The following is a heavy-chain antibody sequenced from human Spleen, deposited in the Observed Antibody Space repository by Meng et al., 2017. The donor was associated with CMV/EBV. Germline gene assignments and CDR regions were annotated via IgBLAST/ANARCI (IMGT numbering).Heavy chain of an antibody. D-gene: IGHD2-2*01. V-gene: IGHV5-51*01. CDR3: ARQLDTRTWDNWFDP. J-gene: IGHJ5*02. Sequence: GESLKISCKGSGYSFTSYWIAWVRQMPGKGLEWMGSIYPGDSDTTYSPSFQGQVTISADKSISTTYLQWSSLKASDTAMYYCARQLDTRTWDNWFDPWGQGTLVTVSS. CDR1: GYSFTSYW. CDR2: IYPGDSDT.